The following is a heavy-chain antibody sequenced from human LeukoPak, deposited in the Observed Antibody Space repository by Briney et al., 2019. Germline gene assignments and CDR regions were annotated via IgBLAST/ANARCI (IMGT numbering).Heavy chain of an antibody. J-gene: IGHJ4*02. V-gene: IGHV5-51*01. D-gene: IGHD3-16*01. CDR3: VRGWRGSLYDPPDF. CDR2: IYPGDSDT. CDR1: GHTFTKHW. Sequence: GESLKISCEPAGHTFTKHWIGCVRQMPGKGLEWMGIIYPGDSDTRYNPSFQGQVTVSVDKSITTAYLQWSSLKASDTAVYYCVRGWRGSLYDPPDFWGQGTLVTVSS.